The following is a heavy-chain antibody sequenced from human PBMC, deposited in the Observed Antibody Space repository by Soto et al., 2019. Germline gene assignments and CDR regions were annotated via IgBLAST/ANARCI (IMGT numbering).Heavy chain of an antibody. J-gene: IGHJ3*02. CDR3: ARENNCGDYTGDAFDI. Sequence: QVQLVQSGAEVKKPGSSVKVSCKASGGTFSSYAISWVRQAPGQGLEWMGGIIPIFGTANYAQKFQGRVTITADKSTSTAYMELSSLRSEDTAVYYCARENNCGDYTGDAFDIWGQGTMVTVSS. CDR1: GGTFSSYA. D-gene: IGHD4-17*01. V-gene: IGHV1-69*06. CDR2: IIPIFGTA.